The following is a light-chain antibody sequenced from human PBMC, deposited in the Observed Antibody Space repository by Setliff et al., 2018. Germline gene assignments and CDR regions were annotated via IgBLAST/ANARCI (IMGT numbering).Light chain of an antibody. CDR1: SSDVGAYNY. CDR3: CSYTGFSYV. J-gene: IGLJ1*01. Sequence: PRSVSGSPGRSVTISCTGTSSDVGAYNYVSWYQQHPGKVPKLMIYDVRKRPSGVPDRFSGSKSGNTASLTISGLQAEDEADYYCCSYTGFSYVFGSGTKVTVL. V-gene: IGLV2-11*01. CDR2: DVR.